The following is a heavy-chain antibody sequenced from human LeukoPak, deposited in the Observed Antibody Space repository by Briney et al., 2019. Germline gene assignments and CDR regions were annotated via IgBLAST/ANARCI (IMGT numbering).Heavy chain of an antibody. CDR3: ARDSSSWYKSFDY. CDR2: LIPIYGSA. D-gene: IGHD6-13*01. V-gene: IGHV1-69*05. Sequence: ASVKVSCKASGGGFTFTSHAISWVRQAPGQGLEWMGGLIPIYGSANYAQKFQGRVTMTRDTSISTAYMELSRLRSDDTAVYYCARDSSSWYKSFDYWGQGTLVTVSS. CDR1: GGGFTFTSHA. J-gene: IGHJ4*02.